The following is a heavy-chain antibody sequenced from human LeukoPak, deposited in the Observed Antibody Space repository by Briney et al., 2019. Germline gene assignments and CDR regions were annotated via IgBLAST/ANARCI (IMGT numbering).Heavy chain of an antibody. CDR3: ARGEYSYGFDY. CDR2: IYHSGST. V-gene: IGHV4-30-2*01. Sequence: PSQTLSLTCTVSGGSISSGGYYWSWIRQPPGKGLEWIGYIYHSGSTYYNPSLKSRVTISVDRSKNQFSLKLSSVTAADTAVYYCARGEYSYGFDYWGQGTLVTVSS. D-gene: IGHD5-18*01. J-gene: IGHJ4*02. CDR1: GGSISSGGYY.